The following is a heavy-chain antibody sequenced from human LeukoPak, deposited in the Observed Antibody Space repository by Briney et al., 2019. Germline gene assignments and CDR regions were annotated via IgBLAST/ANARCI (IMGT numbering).Heavy chain of an antibody. CDR3: ARDHGYQLLGEAFDI. J-gene: IGHJ3*02. D-gene: IGHD2-2*01. Sequence: GRSLRLSCAASGFTFSSYGMHWVRQAPGKGLEWVAVISYDGSNKYYADSVKGRLTISRDNSKNTLYLQMNSLRAEDTAVYYCARDHGYQLLGEAFDIWGQGTMVTVSS. CDR1: GFTFSSYG. V-gene: IGHV3-30*03. CDR2: ISYDGSNK.